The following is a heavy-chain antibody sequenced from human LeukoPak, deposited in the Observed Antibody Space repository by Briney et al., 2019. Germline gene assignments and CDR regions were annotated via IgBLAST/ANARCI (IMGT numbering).Heavy chain of an antibody. D-gene: IGHD3-10*01. CDR1: GFTFSSYA. V-gene: IGHV3-30-3*01. CDR2: ISYDGSNK. Sequence: GSLRLSCAASGFTFSSYAMHWVRQAPGKGLEWVAVISYDGSNKYYADSVKGRFTISRDNSKNTLYLQMNSLRAEDTAVYYCARVTDGSGSLDYWGQGTLVTVSS. CDR3: ARVTDGSGSLDY. J-gene: IGHJ4*02.